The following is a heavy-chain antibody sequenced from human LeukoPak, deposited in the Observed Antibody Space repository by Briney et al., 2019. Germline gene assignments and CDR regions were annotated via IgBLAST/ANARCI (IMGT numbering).Heavy chain of an antibody. CDR2: ISGSGGST. CDR3: AKPAELRYFDWLLSNWFDP. V-gene: IGHV3-23*01. Sequence: GGSLRLSCAASGFTFSSYAMSWVRQAPGKGLEWVSAISGSGGSTYYADSVKGRFTISRDNSKNTLCLQMNSLRAEDTAVYYCAKPAELRYFDWLLSNWFDPWGQGTLVTVSS. J-gene: IGHJ5*02. CDR1: GFTFSSYA. D-gene: IGHD3-9*01.